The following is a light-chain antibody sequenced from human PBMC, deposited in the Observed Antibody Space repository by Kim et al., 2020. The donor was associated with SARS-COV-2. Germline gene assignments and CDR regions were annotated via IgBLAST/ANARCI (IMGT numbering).Light chain of an antibody. CDR1: QSVGSY. V-gene: IGKV3-11*01. CDR3: HQRSNWPQT. Sequence: EIVLTQSPATLSLSPGERATLSCRASQSVGSYLAWYQQKPGQAPRLLIYDASNRATGIPARFSGSGSGTDFTLTISSLEPEDFAVYYCHQRSNWPQTFGQGTKLEI. CDR2: DAS. J-gene: IGKJ2*01.